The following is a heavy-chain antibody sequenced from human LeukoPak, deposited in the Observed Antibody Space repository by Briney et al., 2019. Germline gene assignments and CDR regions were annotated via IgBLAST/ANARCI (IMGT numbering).Heavy chain of an antibody. Sequence: SETLSLTCTVSGGSISSSSYYWGWIRQPPGKGLEWIGSIHYSGSTNYNPSLKSRVTISVDTSKNQFSLKLSSVTAADTAVYYCAKRAEYYYYMDVWGKGTTVIVSS. CDR3: AKRAEYYYYMDV. J-gene: IGHJ6*03. CDR1: GGSISSSSYY. CDR2: IHYSGST. V-gene: IGHV4-39*07.